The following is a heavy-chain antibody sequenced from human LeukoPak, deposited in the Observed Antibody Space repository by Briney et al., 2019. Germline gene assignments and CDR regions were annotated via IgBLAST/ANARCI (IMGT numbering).Heavy chain of an antibody. D-gene: IGHD3-10*01. Sequence: GGSLRLSCAASGFTFSSYGMHWVRQAPGKGLEWVAFIRYDGSNKYYADSVKGRFTISRDNSKNTLYLQMNSLRAEDTAVYYCAKDRGITPYWFDPWGQGTLVTVSS. V-gene: IGHV3-30*02. CDR3: AKDRGITPYWFDP. CDR1: GFTFSSYG. J-gene: IGHJ5*02. CDR2: IRYDGSNK.